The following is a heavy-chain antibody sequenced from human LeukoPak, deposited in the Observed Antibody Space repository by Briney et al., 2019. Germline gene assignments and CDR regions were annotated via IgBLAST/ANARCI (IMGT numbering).Heavy chain of an antibody. CDR1: GFTFSSYS. CDR2: ISSSSSYI. D-gene: IGHD3-10*01. V-gene: IGHV3-21*04. Sequence: GGSLRLSCAASGFTFSSYSMNWVRQAPGKGLEWVSSISSSSSYIYYADSVKGRFTISRDNAKNSLYLQMNSLKASDTAMYYCARQITMVRGVDYYYYYMDVWGKGTTVTVSS. J-gene: IGHJ6*03. CDR3: ARQITMVRGVDYYYYYMDV.